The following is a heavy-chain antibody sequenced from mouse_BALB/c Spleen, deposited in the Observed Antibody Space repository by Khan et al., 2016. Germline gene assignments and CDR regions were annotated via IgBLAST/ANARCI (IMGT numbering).Heavy chain of an antibody. Sequence: EVELLESGGGLVKPGGSLKLSCAASGFTFSDYYMYWVRQTPEKRLEWVATISDGGSYTSYPDSVKGRFIIFRDNANNNLYLQMTSLKSEDTAIYYCTRGGYDGYFDYWGQGTIITVSS. D-gene: IGHD2-14*01. V-gene: IGHV5-4*02. CDR3: TRGGYDGYFDY. CDR1: GFTFSDYY. CDR2: ISDGGSYT. J-gene: IGHJ2*01.